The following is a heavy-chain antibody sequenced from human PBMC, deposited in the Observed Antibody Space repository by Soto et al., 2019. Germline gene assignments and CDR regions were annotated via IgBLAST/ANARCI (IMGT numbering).Heavy chain of an antibody. CDR1: GFTFSSYW. CDR2: IKQDGSEK. J-gene: IGHJ4*02. D-gene: IGHD3-10*01. V-gene: IGHV3-7*05. CDR3: ARGRLWLGELGDDY. Sequence: EVQLVESGGGLVQPGGSLRLSCAASGFTFSSYWMSWVRQAPGKGLEWVANIKQDGSEKYYVDSVKGRFTISRDNAQNSLYLQMNSLRAEDTAVYYCARGRLWLGELGDDYWGQGTLVTVSS.